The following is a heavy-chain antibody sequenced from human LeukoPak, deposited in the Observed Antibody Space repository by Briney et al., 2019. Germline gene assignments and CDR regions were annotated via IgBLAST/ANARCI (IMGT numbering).Heavy chain of an antibody. D-gene: IGHD2-2*01. CDR3: ARDEGRGVYQLLYYLDY. Sequence: ASVKVSCKXSGYTFTGYYMHWVRQAPGQGLEWMGWINPNSGGTNYAQKFQGRVTMTRDTSISTAYMELSRLRSDDTAVYYCARDEGRGVYQLLYYLDYWGQGTLVTVSS. J-gene: IGHJ4*02. CDR1: GYTFTGYY. CDR2: INPNSGGT. V-gene: IGHV1-2*02.